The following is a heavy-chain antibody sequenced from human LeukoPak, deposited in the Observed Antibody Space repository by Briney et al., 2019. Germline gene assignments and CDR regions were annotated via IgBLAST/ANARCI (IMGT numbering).Heavy chain of an antibody. CDR1: GFTFSSYA. CDR3: ARDSHYGGNSDY. CDR2: ISYDGSNK. V-gene: IGHV3-30-3*01. Sequence: GGSLRLSCAASGFTFSSYAMHWVRQAPGKGLEWVAVISYDGSNKYYADSVKGRFTISRDNSKNTLYLQMNSLRAEDTAVYYCARDSHYGGNSDYWGQGTLVTVSS. D-gene: IGHD4-23*01. J-gene: IGHJ4*02.